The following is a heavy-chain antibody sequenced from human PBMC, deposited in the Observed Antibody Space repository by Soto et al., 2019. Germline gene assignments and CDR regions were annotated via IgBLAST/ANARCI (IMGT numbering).Heavy chain of an antibody. J-gene: IGHJ4*02. CDR3: ARDYYDSSGTFDY. CDR1: GYTFTGYY. Sequence: QVQLVQSGAEVKKPGASVKVSCKASGYTFTGYYMHWVRQAPGQGLEWMGWINPNSGGTNYAQKFQGWVTMTRDKSISTAYMELSRLRSDDTAVYYCARDYYDSSGTFDYWGQGTLVTVSS. D-gene: IGHD3-22*01. V-gene: IGHV1-2*04. CDR2: INPNSGGT.